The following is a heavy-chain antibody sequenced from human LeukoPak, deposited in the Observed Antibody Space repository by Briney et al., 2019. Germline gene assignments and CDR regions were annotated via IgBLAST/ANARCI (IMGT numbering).Heavy chain of an antibody. Sequence: SETLSLTCTVSGDITHYWGWIRQPPGKGLECIGSIYFSGSAYYNPSLKSRVTISVDTSNNQFSLKLSSVTAADTAMYYCAATYYYGSGRGQDAFDIWGQGTMVTVSS. V-gene: IGHV4-39*07. J-gene: IGHJ3*02. CDR1: GDITHY. CDR3: AATYYYGSGRGQDAFDI. D-gene: IGHD3-10*01. CDR2: IYFSGSA.